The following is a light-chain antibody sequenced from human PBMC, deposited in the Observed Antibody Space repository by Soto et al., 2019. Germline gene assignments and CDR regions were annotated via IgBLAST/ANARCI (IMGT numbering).Light chain of an antibody. V-gene: IGLV2-14*03. CDR3: ASDTGVVARDGRV. J-gene: IGLJ3*02. CDR2: NVS. CDR1: STDVGGHNY. Sequence: QSALTQPASVSGSPGQSITISCTGTSTDVGGHNYVSWYQQHPGKAPKLLINNVSHRPPGVSDRFSGSKSGNTASLTISGLQAEDEADYYCASDTGVVARDGRVFGGGTKGTVL.